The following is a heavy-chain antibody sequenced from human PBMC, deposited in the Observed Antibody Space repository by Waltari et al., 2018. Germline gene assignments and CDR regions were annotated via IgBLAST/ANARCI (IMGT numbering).Heavy chain of an antibody. D-gene: IGHD5-12*01. CDR1: GYTFTDYY. CDR3: AASSDGYNLHDY. CDR2: VVPEDGET. V-gene: IGHV1-69-2*01. J-gene: IGHJ4*02. Sequence: EVQLVQSGAEVKKPGATVKISCKVSGYTFTDYYMHWVQQAPGKGLEGMERVVPEDGETIYAEKFKGRVTIPADTSTDTAYMELSSLRSEYTAVYYCAASSDGYNLHDYWGQGTLVTVSS.